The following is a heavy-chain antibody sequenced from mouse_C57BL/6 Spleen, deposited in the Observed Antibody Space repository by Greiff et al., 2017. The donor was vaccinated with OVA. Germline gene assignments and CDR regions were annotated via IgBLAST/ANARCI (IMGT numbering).Heavy chain of an antibody. D-gene: IGHD2-3*01. V-gene: IGHV1-82*01. Sequence: QVQLQQSGPELVKPGASVKISCKASGYAFSSSWMNWVKQRPGKGLEWIGRIYPGDGDTNYNGKFKGKATLTADKSSSTAYMQLSSLTSEDSAVYFCARGVYDGPSMDYWGQGTSVTVSS. CDR2: IYPGDGDT. J-gene: IGHJ4*01. CDR1: GYAFSSSW. CDR3: ARGVYDGPSMDY.